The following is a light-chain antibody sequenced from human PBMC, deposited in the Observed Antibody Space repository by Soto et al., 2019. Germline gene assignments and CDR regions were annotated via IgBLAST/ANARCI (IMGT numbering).Light chain of an antibody. J-gene: IGKJ1*01. CDR3: LQYGGSPRT. CDR1: QSVRGNS. V-gene: IGKV3-20*01. CDR2: GAS. Sequence: EIVLTQSPGTLSLSPWERATLSCRASQSVRGNSLAWYQHKPGQAPRLLIYGASARATGISDRFSGSGSGTDFTLTISRLEPEDFALYYCLQYGGSPRTFGQGTKV.